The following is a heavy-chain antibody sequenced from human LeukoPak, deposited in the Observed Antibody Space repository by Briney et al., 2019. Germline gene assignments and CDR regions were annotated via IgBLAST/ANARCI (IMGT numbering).Heavy chain of an antibody. CDR3: ARDLGTAGRPNDN. D-gene: IGHD2-21*02. CDR2: MYHSGNT. Sequence: SETLSLTCLVSGGSISTNNWWSWVRQSPGKGLEWIGEMYHSGNTDYNPSLKSRVIISVDKSKNQFSLKLTSVTAADTAVYFCARDLGTAGRPNDNWGQGILVTVSS. V-gene: IGHV4-4*02. J-gene: IGHJ4*02. CDR1: GGSISTNNW.